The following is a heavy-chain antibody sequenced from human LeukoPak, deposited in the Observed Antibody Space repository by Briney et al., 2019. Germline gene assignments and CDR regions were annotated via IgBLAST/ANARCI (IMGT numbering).Heavy chain of an antibody. CDR3: ATTEDYENKIFDY. D-gene: IGHD3-22*01. V-gene: IGHV1-24*01. CDR2: FDPEDGET. CDR1: EYTLTELS. J-gene: IGHJ4*02. Sequence: ASVKVSCEVSEYTLTELSVHWVRQAPGKGLEWMGGFDPEDGETIYAQKFQGRVTMTEDTSTDTAYMELSSLRSEDTAVYYCATTEDYENKIFDYWGQGTLVTVSS.